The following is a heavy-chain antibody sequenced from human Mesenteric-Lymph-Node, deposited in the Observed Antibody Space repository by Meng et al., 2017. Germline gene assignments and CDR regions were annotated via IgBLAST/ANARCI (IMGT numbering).Heavy chain of an antibody. V-gene: IGHV1-69*06. Sequence: SVKVSCKASGYTFTSYGISWVRQAPGQGLDWMGSIIVIFGARRYAQKFQGRVTITADKSTSTAYMELNSLTSEDTAVYYCARVNPPDYWGQGTLVTVSS. J-gene: IGHJ4*02. CDR1: GYTFTSYG. CDR3: ARVNPPDY. CDR2: IIVIFGAR.